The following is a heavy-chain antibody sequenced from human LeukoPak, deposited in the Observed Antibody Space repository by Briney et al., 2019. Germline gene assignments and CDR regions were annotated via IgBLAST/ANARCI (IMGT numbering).Heavy chain of an antibody. D-gene: IGHD2-15*01. CDR2: INTDVSTT. V-gene: IGHV3-74*01. J-gene: IGHJ4*02. CDR1: GFTFSSYW. Sequence: GGSLRLSCAASGFTFSSYWIHWVRQAPGKGLVWVSLINTDVSTTSYADSVKGRFTISRDNAKNTLYLQMISLRAAGTAVYYCARYCSGVSCYSGYDYWGQGTLVTVSS. CDR3: ARYCSGVSCYSGYDY.